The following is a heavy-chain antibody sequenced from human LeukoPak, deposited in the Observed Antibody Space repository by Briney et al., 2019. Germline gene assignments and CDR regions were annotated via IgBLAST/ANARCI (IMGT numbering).Heavy chain of an antibody. J-gene: IGHJ5*02. V-gene: IGHV1-69*05. D-gene: IGHD6-6*01. CDR2: IIPIFGTA. Sequence: ASVKVSCKASGGTFSSYAISWVRQAPGQGLEWMGGIIPIFGTANYAQKFQGRVTITTDESTSTAHMELSSLRSEDTAVYYCASMHTSSSSAGWFDPWGQGTLVTVSS. CDR1: GGTFSSYA. CDR3: ASMHTSSSSAGWFDP.